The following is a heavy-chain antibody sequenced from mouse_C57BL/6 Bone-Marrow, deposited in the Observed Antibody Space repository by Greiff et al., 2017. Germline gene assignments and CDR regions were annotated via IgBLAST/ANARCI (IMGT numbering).Heavy chain of an antibody. D-gene: IGHD2-12*01. CDR1: GFTFSSYA. CDR3: AREGVTTSFDY. Sequence: EVKLVESGGGLVKPGGSLKLSCAASGFTFSSYAMSWVRQTPDKRLEWVATISDGGSYTYYPDNVKGRVTISRDNAKNNLYLQMSHLKSEDTAVYYCAREGVTTSFDYWGQGTTLTVSS. CDR2: ISDGGSYT. V-gene: IGHV5-4*01. J-gene: IGHJ2*01.